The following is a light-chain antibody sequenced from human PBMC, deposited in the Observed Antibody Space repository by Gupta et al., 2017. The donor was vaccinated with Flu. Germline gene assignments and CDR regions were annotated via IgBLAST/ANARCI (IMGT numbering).Light chain of an antibody. J-gene: IGLJ2*01. Sequence: QLVLTHSPSASASLGASVKLTRTLSSAHRSYAIAWDQQQPQKGPRYLMKLNSDGSNSKGDEIPDRFSDSSSGVARYLTISSRQMKDEADYYCQTVVIGMARLFGGGTKLTVL. CDR3: QTVVIGMARL. V-gene: IGLV4-69*01. CDR1: SAHRSYA. CDR2: LNSDGSN.